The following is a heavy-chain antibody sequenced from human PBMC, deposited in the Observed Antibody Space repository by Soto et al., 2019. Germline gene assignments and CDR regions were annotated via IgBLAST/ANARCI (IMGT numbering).Heavy chain of an antibody. Sequence: SETLSLTCAVSDYSISSGYYWGWIRQPPGKGLEWIGSIYHSGSTYYNPSLKSRVTISVDTSKNQFSLKLSSVTAADTAVYYCARDSSSWSNWFDPWGQGTLVTVSS. CDR1: DYSISSGYY. D-gene: IGHD6-13*01. CDR3: ARDSSSWSNWFDP. V-gene: IGHV4-38-2*02. J-gene: IGHJ5*02. CDR2: IYHSGST.